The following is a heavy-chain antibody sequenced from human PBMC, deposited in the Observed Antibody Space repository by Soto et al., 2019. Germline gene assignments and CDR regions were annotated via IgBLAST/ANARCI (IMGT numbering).Heavy chain of an antibody. J-gene: IGHJ4*02. CDR2: IYYSGST. CDR1: GGSISSYY. D-gene: IGHD6-19*01. CDR3: ARVIKDSSGSDSDY. V-gene: IGHV4-59*01. Sequence: SETLSLTCTVSGGSISSYYWSWIRQPPGKGLEWIGYIYYSGSTNYNPSLKSRVTISVDTSKNQFSLKLSSVTAADTAVYSCARVIKDSSGSDSDYWGQGTLVTVSS.